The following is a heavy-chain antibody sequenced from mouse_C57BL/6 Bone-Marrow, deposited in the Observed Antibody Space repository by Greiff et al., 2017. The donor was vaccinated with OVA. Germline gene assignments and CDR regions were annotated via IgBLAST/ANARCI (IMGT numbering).Heavy chain of an antibody. CDR2: IPPNRGST. CDR3: ASSTTVVANWYFDV. D-gene: IGHD1-1*01. CDR1: GYTFTSYW. J-gene: IGHJ1*03. Sequence: VQLQQPGAELVKPGASVKLSCKASGYTFTSYWMHWVKQRPGQGLAWIGMIPPNRGSTNYNAQFQSKATLTVDKSSSTAYMQLSSLTSEDSAVYYCASSTTVVANWYFDVWGTGTTVTVSS. V-gene: IGHV1-64*01.